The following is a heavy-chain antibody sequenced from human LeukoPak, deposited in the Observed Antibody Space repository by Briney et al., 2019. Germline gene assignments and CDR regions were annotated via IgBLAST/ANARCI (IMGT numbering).Heavy chain of an antibody. J-gene: IGHJ5*02. CDR3: ARGSDGSGSSYRNWFDP. Sequence: SETLSLTCTVSGGSISSGGYYWSWIRQHPGKGLEWIGYIYYSGSTYYNPSLKSRVTISVDTSKNQFSLKLSSVTAADTAVYYCARGSDGSGSSYRNWFDPWGQGALVTVSS. V-gene: IGHV4-31*03. D-gene: IGHD3-10*01. CDR2: IYYSGST. CDR1: GGSISSGGYY.